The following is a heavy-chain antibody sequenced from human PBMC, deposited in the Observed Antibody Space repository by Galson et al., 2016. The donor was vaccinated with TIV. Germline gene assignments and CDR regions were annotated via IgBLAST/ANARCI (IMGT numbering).Heavy chain of an antibody. CDR3: GCPYMIPVVIRF. CDR2: IITSFDRI. Sequence: SVKVACKASGGTFNTYSFNWVRQAPGHGLAWMGQIITSFDRINYAQKFPGRVTISADGSMELSSLTPEATAVYFCGCPYMIPVVIRFWVRGTPVTVSS. V-gene: IGHV1-69*13. D-gene: IGHD3-16*02. J-gene: IGHJ4*02. CDR1: GGTFNTYS.